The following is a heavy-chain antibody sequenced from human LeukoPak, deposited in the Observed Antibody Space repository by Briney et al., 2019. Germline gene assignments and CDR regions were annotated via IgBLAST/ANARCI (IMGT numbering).Heavy chain of an antibody. D-gene: IGHD4-11*01. CDR2: IYYSGST. V-gene: IGHV4-39*01. CDR1: GGSISSTSYF. J-gene: IGHJ4*02. CDR3: ARHNSPASFDY. Sequence: PSETLSLTCTVSGGSISSTSYFWVWIRQPPGKGLEWIGSIYYSGSTYYNPSLKSRVTISVDTSKNQFSLKLSSVTAADTAMYYCARHNSPASFDYWGQGTLVTVSS.